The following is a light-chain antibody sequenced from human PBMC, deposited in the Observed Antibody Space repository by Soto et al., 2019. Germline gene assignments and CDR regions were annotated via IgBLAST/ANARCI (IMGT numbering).Light chain of an antibody. Sequence: EIVLTQSPGTLSLSPGERATLSCRASQSVSRLYLAWYQQKPGQAPRLLIYRASSRAAGIPDRFSGSGSGTDFTLTISRLEPEDFAVYYCQQYGGSPPYTFGQGTKLEIK. J-gene: IGKJ2*01. CDR3: QQYGGSPPYT. CDR1: QSVSRLY. CDR2: RAS. V-gene: IGKV3-20*01.